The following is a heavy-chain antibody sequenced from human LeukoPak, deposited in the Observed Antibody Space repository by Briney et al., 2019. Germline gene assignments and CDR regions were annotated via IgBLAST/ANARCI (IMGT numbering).Heavy chain of an antibody. CDR2: INTGNGNT. CDR3: ARDASDYLTTVTTLRHDAFDI. Sequence: ASVKVSCKASGYTFTSYAMHWVRQAPGQRLEWMGWINTGNGNTKYSQKFQGRVTITRDTSASTAYMELSSQRSEDTAVYYCARDASDYLTTVTTLRHDAFDIWGQGTMVTVSS. D-gene: IGHD4-17*01. CDR1: GYTFTSYA. J-gene: IGHJ3*02. V-gene: IGHV1-3*04.